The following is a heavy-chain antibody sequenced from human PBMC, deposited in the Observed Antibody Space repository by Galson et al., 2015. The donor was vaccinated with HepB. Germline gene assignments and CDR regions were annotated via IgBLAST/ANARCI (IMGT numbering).Heavy chain of an antibody. CDR1: GFTFSSYW. CDR3: ARERDYPSWQRISRDAFDI. Sequence: SLRLSCAASGFTFSSYWMHWVRQAPGKGLVWVSRIKSDGISTTYADSVKGRFTISRDNAKNTLYLQMNRLRVEDTAVYYCARERDYPSWQRISRDAFDIWGQGTMVTVSS. V-gene: IGHV3-74*01. D-gene: IGHD4-11*01. J-gene: IGHJ3*02. CDR2: IKSDGIST.